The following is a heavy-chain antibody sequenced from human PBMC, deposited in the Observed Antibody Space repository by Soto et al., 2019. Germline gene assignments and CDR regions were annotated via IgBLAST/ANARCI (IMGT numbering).Heavy chain of an antibody. CDR3: VREALGVSATIHLDS. V-gene: IGHV3-21*01. Sequence: EVQLVESGGGPVKPGGSLRLSCAASGFTLSSYSMNWVRQAPGKGLEWVSSISSSSTYIYYAYSVKGRFTISRYNARNSVYLQMNSLRAEATAVYYCVREALGVSATIHLDSWGPGTLVTVSS. J-gene: IGHJ4*02. CDR1: GFTLSSYS. CDR2: ISSSSTYI. D-gene: IGHD2-15*01.